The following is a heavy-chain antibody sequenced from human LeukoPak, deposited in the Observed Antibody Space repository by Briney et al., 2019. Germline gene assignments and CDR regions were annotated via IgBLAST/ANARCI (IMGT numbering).Heavy chain of an antibody. J-gene: IGHJ4*02. V-gene: IGHV4-59*08. Sequence: TPSETLSLTCTVSGGSISSDYWSWIRQPPGKALEWIGNIYHSGGTNYNPSLKSRVTISVDTSKTKFSLKLSSVTAAVTAVYYGARQGRNRDFCSSISCHYFDFWGQGALATVSS. CDR2: IYHSGGT. CDR1: GGSISSDY. CDR3: ARQGRNRDFCSSISCHYFDF. D-gene: IGHD2-2*01.